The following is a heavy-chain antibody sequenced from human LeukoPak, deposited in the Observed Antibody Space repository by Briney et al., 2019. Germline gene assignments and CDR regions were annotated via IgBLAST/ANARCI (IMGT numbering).Heavy chain of an antibody. Sequence: SETLSLTCGVSGGSISNTNWWSWVRQPPGQGLEWIGEISLIGLTHYNPSLESRVTVSLDKSKNQLSLNLTSVTAADTAVYYCSRENGAFSPFGYWGQGTLVTVLS. CDR1: GGSISNTNW. V-gene: IGHV4-4*02. J-gene: IGHJ4*02. D-gene: IGHD2-8*01. CDR3: SRENGAFSPFGY. CDR2: ISLIGLT.